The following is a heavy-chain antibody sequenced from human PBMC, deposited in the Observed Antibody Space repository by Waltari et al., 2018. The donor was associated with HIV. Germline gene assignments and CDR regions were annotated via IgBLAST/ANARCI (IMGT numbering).Heavy chain of an antibody. CDR1: GFTFSTFA. J-gene: IGHJ4*02. V-gene: IGHV3-23*01. D-gene: IGHD3-3*01. CDR2: LNDGGFST. CDR3: ARLDFWLKYYFDY. Sequence: EVHLLESGGGLVQPGGSLRLSCAASGFTFSTFAMSWVRQAPGKGLEWVSGLNDGGFSTYYADSVKGRFTISRDNSKNTLFLEMNSLRAEDTAVYYCARLDFWLKYYFDYWGQGTLVTVSS.